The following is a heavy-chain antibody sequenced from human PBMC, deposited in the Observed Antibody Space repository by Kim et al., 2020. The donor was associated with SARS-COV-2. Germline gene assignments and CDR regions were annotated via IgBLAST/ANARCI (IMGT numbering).Heavy chain of an antibody. V-gene: IGHV3-23*01. J-gene: IGHJ4*02. CDR3: AKWGHVSSWDQFDC. Sequence: GGSLRLSCAASGFTFGSFAMSWVRQAPGKGLEWLSAISDSGDRTYYADSVKGRFTISRDNSKNTLYPQMNSLRVEDTAVYYCAKWGHVSSWDQFDCWGQG. D-gene: IGHD6-13*01. CDR2: ISDSGDRT. CDR1: GFTFGSFA.